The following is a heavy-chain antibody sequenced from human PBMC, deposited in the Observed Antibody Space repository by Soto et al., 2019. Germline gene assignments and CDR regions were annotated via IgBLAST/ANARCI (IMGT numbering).Heavy chain of an antibody. V-gene: IGHV3-33*01. CDR2: IGFEGSDK. D-gene: IGHD2-2*01. J-gene: IGHJ3*02. CDR3: ARLYCSSTSCYSVGAFDI. CDR1: GFTFSSYG. Sequence: GGSLRLSCVASGFTFSSYGMHWVGQAPGKGREGGALIGFEGSDKYYTDSVKGRFTISRDNSKSTLYLQMNSLRAEDTAVYYCARLYCSSTSCYSVGAFDIRGQGTMVTVSS.